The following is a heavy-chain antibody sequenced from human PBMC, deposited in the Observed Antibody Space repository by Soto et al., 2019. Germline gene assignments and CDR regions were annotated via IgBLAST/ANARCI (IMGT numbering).Heavy chain of an antibody. CDR1: GYTFTSYA. D-gene: IGHD3-10*01. J-gene: IGHJ6*02. CDR2: INAGNGNT. Sequence: ASVKVSCKASGYTFTSYAIHWVRQAPGQRHEWKGWINAGNGNTKYSQKFQGRVTITRDTSASTAYMELSSLRSEDTSVYYCSSYRGSYGSGYYYYYGMDVWGQGTTVTVSS. CDR3: SSYRGSYGSGYYYYYGMDV. V-gene: IGHV1-3*01.